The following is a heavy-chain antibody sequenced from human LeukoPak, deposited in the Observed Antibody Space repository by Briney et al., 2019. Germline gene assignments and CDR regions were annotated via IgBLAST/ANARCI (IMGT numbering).Heavy chain of an antibody. J-gene: IGHJ4*02. V-gene: IGHV3-15*01. CDR2: IKSKTDGGTT. CDR3: TTAFLVDIVATITQALDY. Sequence: PGGSLRLSCAAFGLTVSSNYMSWVRQAPGKGLEWVGRIKSKTDGGTTDYAAPVKGRFTISRDDSKNTLYLQMNSLKTEDTAVYYCTTAFLVDIVATITQALDYWGQGTLVTVSS. D-gene: IGHD5-12*01. CDR1: GLTVSSNY.